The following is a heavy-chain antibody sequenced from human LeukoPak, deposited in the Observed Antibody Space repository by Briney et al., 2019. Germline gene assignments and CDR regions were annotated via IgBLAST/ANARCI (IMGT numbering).Heavy chain of an antibody. CDR1: GFTFDDYA. D-gene: IGHD3-16*01. Sequence: GGSLRLSCAASGFTFDDYAMHWVRQAPGKGLEWVSGISWNSGSIGYADSVKGRFTISRDNAKSSLYLQMNSLRAEDTALCYCAKDNGRGGNFDYWGQGTLVTVSS. V-gene: IGHV3-9*01. CDR3: AKDNGRGGNFDY. J-gene: IGHJ4*02. CDR2: ISWNSGSI.